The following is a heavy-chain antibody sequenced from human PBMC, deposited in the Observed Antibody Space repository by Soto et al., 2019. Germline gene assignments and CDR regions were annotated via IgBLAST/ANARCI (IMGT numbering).Heavy chain of an antibody. CDR3: AKAPDLLWFVERQPHHCYFIDV. CDR2: ISGSGGST. V-gene: IGHV3-23*01. Sequence: GGYLRLCCAASRFTFSSYAMTWVLLAPGKGLEWVSAISGSGGSTYYADSVKGRFTISRDNSKNTLYLQMNSLRAEDTAVYYCAKAPDLLWFVERQPHHCYFIDVRGKGTTVLVSS. J-gene: IGHJ6*03. D-gene: IGHD3-10*01. CDR1: RFTFSSYA.